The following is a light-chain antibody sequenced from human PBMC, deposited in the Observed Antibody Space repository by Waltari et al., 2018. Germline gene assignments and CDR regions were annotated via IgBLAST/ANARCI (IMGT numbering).Light chain of an antibody. Sequence: DIQMTQSPSTLSASVGDRVTITCRASQSISNYLAWYQQKPGKAPKFLIHKASTLDRGVPSSFSGSGSGTEFTLTISSLQPDDFATYSCQEYSTYSHTFGQGTKLEIK. CDR2: KAS. J-gene: IGKJ2*01. CDR1: QSISNY. V-gene: IGKV1-5*03. CDR3: QEYSTYSHT.